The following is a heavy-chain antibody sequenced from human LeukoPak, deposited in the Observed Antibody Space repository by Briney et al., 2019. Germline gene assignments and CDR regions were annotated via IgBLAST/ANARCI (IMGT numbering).Heavy chain of an antibody. CDR2: IYTRGST. CDR3: ARGRGVVVVADKNNWFDP. J-gene: IGHJ5*02. Sequence: SETLSLTRTVSGGSINNYYWSWIRPPAGKGLELIGRIYTRGSTNYNPSLQRRLTMSVDTSKNQFSLKLSSVTAADTAVYYSARGRGVVVVADKNNWFDPWGQGTLVTVSS. CDR1: GGSINNYY. D-gene: IGHD2-15*01. V-gene: IGHV4-4*07.